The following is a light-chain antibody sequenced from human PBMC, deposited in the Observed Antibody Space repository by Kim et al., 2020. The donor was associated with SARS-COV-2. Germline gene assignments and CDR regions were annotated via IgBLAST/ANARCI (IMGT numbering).Light chain of an antibody. CDR3: QQYGSSPYA. CDR2: GAS. V-gene: IGKV3-20*01. CDR1: QSVSSSY. J-gene: IGKJ2*01. Sequence: LSPGERATLACRASQSVSSSYLAWYQQKPGQAPRLLIYGASSRATGIPDRFSGSGSGTDFTLTISRLEPEDFAVYYCQQYGSSPYAFGQGTKLEIK.